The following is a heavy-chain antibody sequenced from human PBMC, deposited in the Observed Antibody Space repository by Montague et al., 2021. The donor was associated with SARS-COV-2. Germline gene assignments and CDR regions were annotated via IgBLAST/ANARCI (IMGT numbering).Heavy chain of an antibody. CDR2: XDWDDDK. CDR1: GFSLSTSGMC. Sequence: PALVKPTQTPTLTCTFSGFSLSTSGMCVSWIRQPPGKALEWLARXDWDDDKYYSTSLKTRLTISKDTSENQVVLTMTNMDPVDTATYYCARILATVNAFDIWGQGTMVTVSS. D-gene: IGHD4-17*01. J-gene: IGHJ3*02. CDR3: ARILATVNAFDI. V-gene: IGHV2-70*11.